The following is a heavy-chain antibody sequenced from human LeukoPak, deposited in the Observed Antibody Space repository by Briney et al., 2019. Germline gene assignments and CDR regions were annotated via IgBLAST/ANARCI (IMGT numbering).Heavy chain of an antibody. V-gene: IGHV4-61*02. CDR2: IYTSGST. D-gene: IGHD6-25*01. J-gene: IGHJ4*02. Sequence: PSETLSLTCTVSGGSISSGSYYWSWIRQPAGKGLEWIGRIYTSGSTNYNPSLKSRVTISVDTSKNQFSLKLSSVTAADTAVYYCARGRAAGDWGQGTLVTVSS. CDR3: ARGRAAGD. CDR1: GGSISSGSYY.